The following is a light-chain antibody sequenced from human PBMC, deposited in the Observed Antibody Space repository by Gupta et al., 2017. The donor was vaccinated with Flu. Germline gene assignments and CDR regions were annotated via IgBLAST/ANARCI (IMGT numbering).Light chain of an antibody. J-gene: IGKJ5*01. CDR3: QQRSNLIT. V-gene: IGKV3-11*01. CDR1: QSVSSY. CDR2: DAS. Sequence: EIVLTQSPATLSLSPGERATLSCRASQSVSSYLAWYQQKPGQATRLLIYDASNRATGIPARFSGSGSGTDFTLTISSREPEDFAVYYCQQRSNLITFGQGTRLEIK.